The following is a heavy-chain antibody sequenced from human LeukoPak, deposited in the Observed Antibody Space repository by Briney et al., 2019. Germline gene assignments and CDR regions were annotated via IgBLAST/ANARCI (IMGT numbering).Heavy chain of an antibody. CDR3: ARGPSTTLTTR. Sequence: GASLRLSCVVSGFTFSDYWMTWVRQAPGKGLEWVANIKHDGSDIHYVDSVKGRFTISRDNAQSSLFLQMSSLRREDTAVYYCARGPSTTLTTRWGQGTLVAVSS. CDR2: IKHDGSDI. CDR1: GFTFSDYW. D-gene: IGHD4-17*01. J-gene: IGHJ4*02. V-gene: IGHV3-7*01.